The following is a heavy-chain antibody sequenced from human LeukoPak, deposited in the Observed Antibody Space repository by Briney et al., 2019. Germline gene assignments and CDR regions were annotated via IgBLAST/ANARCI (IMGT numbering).Heavy chain of an antibody. CDR3: ARASIVVVPAA. CDR1: GGSISSSSYY. J-gene: IGHJ3*01. CDR2: IYYSGST. Sequence: PSETLSLTCTVSGGSISSSSYYWGWIRQPPGKGLEWIGSIYYSGSTYYNPSLKSRVTISVDTSKNQFSLKLSSVTAADTAVYYCARASIVVVPAAWGQGTMVTVSS. V-gene: IGHV4-39*07. D-gene: IGHD2-2*01.